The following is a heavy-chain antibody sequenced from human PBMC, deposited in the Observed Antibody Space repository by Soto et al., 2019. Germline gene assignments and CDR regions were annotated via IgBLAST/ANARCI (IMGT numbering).Heavy chain of an antibody. Sequence: GRSLRLSCAASGFTFSSYAMSWVRQAAGKGLEWVSAISGSGGSTYYADSVQGRFTISRDNSKSTLYVQMNSLRVEDTAVYYCAKSHGGYEISYMDVWGKGTTVTXSS. CDR2: ISGSGGST. V-gene: IGHV3-23*01. CDR3: AKSHGGYEISYMDV. CDR1: GFTFSSYA. D-gene: IGHD5-12*01. J-gene: IGHJ6*03.